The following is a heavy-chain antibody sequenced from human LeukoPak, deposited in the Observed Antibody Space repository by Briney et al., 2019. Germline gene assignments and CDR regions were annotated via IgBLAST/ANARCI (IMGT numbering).Heavy chain of an antibody. CDR1: GYTFTGYY. J-gene: IGHJ4*02. D-gene: IGHD6-19*01. CDR3: ARARYSSGWYCDY. Sequence: GASVKVSCKASGYTFTGYYMHWVRQAPGQGLEWMGWINPNSGGTNYAQKFQGRVTMTRDTSISTAYMELSRLRSDDTAVYYCARARYSSGWYCDYWGQGTLVTVSS. CDR2: INPNSGGT. V-gene: IGHV1-2*02.